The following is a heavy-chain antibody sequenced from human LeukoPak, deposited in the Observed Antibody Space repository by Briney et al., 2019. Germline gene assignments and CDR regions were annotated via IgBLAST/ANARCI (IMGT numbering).Heavy chain of an antibody. Sequence: PSETLSLTCTVSGGSISSYYWSWIRQPPGKGLEWIGYIYYSGSTNYNPSLKSRVTISVDTSKNQFSLKLSSVTAADTAVYYCARHSSSHSIDYWGQGTLVTVSS. CDR3: ARHSSSHSIDY. J-gene: IGHJ4*02. V-gene: IGHV4-59*01. CDR1: GGSISSYY. D-gene: IGHD6-6*01. CDR2: IYYSGST.